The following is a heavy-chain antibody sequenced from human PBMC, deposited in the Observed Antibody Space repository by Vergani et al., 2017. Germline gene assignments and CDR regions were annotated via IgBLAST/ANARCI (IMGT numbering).Heavy chain of an antibody. CDR3: ARGARITIFGVVKADAFDI. Sequence: EVQLLESGGGLVQPGGSLRLSCAASGFTFSSYAMSWVRQAPGKGLEWVSAISDSGGSTYYADSVKGRFTISRDNAKNSLYLQMNSLRAEDTALYYCARGARITIFGVVKADAFDIWGQGTMVTVSS. D-gene: IGHD3-3*01. V-gene: IGHV3-23*01. J-gene: IGHJ3*02. CDR1: GFTFSSYA. CDR2: ISDSGGST.